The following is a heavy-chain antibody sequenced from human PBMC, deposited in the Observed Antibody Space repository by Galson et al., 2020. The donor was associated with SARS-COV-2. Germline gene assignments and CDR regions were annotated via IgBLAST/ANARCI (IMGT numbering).Heavy chain of an antibody. CDR3: ARIVVEQQLVHDYYYGMDV. D-gene: IGHD6-13*01. V-gene: IGHV2-70*01. CDR1: GLSPSTSGMS. CDR2: IDWDDDK. Sequence: SGPTLVKTTQTLTLTCTFPGLSPSTSGMSVSWTRQPPAKALEWPALIDWDDDKSSSTSLNPTPTTSKDTSKNQVVLTMTNMDPVDTATYYCARIVVEQQLVHDYYYGMDVWGQGTTVTVSS. J-gene: IGHJ6*01.